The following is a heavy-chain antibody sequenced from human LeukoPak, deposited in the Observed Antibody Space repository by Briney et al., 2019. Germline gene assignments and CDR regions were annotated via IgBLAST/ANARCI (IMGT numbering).Heavy chain of an antibody. Sequence: SETLSLTCTVSGGSISSYYWSWIRQPAGKGLEWIGRIYTSVSTNYNPSLKSRVTMSVDTSKNQFSLKLSSVTAEDTAVYHCAGDRSGWYEMDYWGQGTLVTVSS. V-gene: IGHV4-4*07. CDR2: IYTSVST. CDR3: AGDRSGWYEMDY. CDR1: GGSISSYY. D-gene: IGHD6-19*01. J-gene: IGHJ4*02.